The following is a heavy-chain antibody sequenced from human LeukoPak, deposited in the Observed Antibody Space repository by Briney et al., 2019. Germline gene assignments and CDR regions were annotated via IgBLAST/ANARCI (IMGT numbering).Heavy chain of an antibody. CDR2: IYSGGST. CDR3: ARGYYDILTGYYPLGY. D-gene: IGHD3-9*01. J-gene: IGHJ4*02. Sequence: PGGPLRLSCAASGFTVSSNYMSWVRQAPGKGLEWVSVIYSGGSTYYADSVKGRFTISRHNSKNTLYLQMNSLRAEDTAVYYCARGYYDILTGYYPLGYWGQGTLVTVSS. CDR1: GFTVSSNY. V-gene: IGHV3-53*04.